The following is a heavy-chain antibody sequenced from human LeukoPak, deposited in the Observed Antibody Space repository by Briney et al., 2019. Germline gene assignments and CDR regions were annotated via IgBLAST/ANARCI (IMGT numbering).Heavy chain of an antibody. CDR1: GGSFSSYY. CDR2: INHSGST. J-gene: IGHJ5*02. D-gene: IGHD3-10*01. Sequence: SETLSLTCAVYGGSFSSYYWSWIRQPPGKGLEWIGEINHSGSTNYNPSLKSRVTISVDTSKNQFSLKLSSVTAADTAVYYCARGRLLAWFGPKNWFDPWGQGTLVTVS. V-gene: IGHV4-34*01. CDR3: ARGRLLAWFGPKNWFDP.